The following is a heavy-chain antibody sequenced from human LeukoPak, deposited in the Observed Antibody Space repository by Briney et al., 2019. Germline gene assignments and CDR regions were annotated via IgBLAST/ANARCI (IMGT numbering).Heavy chain of an antibody. CDR3: ARGGSGSYSFDY. J-gene: IGHJ4*02. D-gene: IGHD3-10*01. CDR2: IWYDGTKK. Sequence: GGSLRLSCAASGFALSTYGMHWVRQAPGKGLEWVAVIWYDGTKKYYADSVKGRFTISRDNSKNTLHLQMNSLRAEDTAVYYCARGGSGSYSFDYWGQGTLVTVSS. CDR1: GFALSTYG. V-gene: IGHV3-33*01.